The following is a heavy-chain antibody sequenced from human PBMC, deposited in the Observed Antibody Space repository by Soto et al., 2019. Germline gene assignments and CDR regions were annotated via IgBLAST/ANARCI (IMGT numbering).Heavy chain of an antibody. J-gene: IGHJ4*02. CDR3: ARVVVARGSGSYSPPIDY. V-gene: IGHV1-18*01. D-gene: IGHD3-10*01. CDR1: GYTFTSYG. Sequence: QVQLVQSGAEVKKPGASVKVSCKASGYTFTSYGISWVRQAPGQGLEWMGWISAYNGNTNYAQKLQGRVTMTTDTSTSTAYMELSSRRSDDTAVYYCARVVVARGSGSYSPPIDYWGQGTLVTVSS. CDR2: ISAYNGNT.